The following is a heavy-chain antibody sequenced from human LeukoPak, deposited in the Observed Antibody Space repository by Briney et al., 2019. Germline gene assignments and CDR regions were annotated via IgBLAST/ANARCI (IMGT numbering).Heavy chain of an antibody. D-gene: IGHD3-22*01. CDR1: GSTFTSYG. CDR3: ARGTDRLGMIVVIITPGAFDV. V-gene: IGHV1-18*01. CDR2: ISAYKGNT. Sequence: GASVKVSCKAPGSTFTSYGISWVRQAPGQRLEWMGWISAYKGNTNYAQKLQGRVTMTTDTSTSTAYMELRSLRSDDTAVYYCARGTDRLGMIVVIITPGAFDVWGQGTMVTVSS. J-gene: IGHJ3*01.